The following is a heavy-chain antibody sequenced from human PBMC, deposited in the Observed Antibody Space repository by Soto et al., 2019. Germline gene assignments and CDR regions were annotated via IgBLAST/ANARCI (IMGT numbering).Heavy chain of an antibody. Sequence: GGSLRLSCAASGFTFSSYSMNWVRQAPGKGLEWVSYISSSSSTIYYADSVKGRFTISRDNAKNSLYLQMNSLRAEDTAVYYCARANIFVIEWLTTFPHFYFDYWGQGTLVTVSS. CDR3: ARANIFVIEWLTTFPHFYFDY. J-gene: IGHJ4*02. V-gene: IGHV3-48*01. CDR1: GFTFSSYS. CDR2: ISSSSSTI. D-gene: IGHD3-3*01.